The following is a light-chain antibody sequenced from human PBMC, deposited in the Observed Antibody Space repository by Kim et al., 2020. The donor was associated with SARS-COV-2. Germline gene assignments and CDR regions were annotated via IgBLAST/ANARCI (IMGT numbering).Light chain of an antibody. CDR3: QQRSKWPPT. Sequence: EIVLTQSPATLSLSPGERATLSCRASQSVSRSLAWYQQRPGQAPRLLIYDASNRATGIPARFTGSGSGTDFTLTISSLEPEDFAVYFCQQRSKWPPTFGQGTKLEI. CDR2: DAS. J-gene: IGKJ1*01. CDR1: QSVSRS. V-gene: IGKV3-11*01.